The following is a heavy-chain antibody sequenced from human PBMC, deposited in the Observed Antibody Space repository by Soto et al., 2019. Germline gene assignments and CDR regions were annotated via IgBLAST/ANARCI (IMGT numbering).Heavy chain of an antibody. V-gene: IGHV4-39*01. CDR1: GGSISSSSYY. CDR3: ARYYVTNWFDP. Sequence: SETLSLTCTVSGGSISSSSYYWGWIRQPPGKGLEWIGSIYYSGSTYYNPSLKSRVTISVDTSKNQFSLKLSSVPAADTAVYYCARYYVTNWFDPWGQGTLVTVSS. D-gene: IGHD1-26*01. CDR2: IYYSGST. J-gene: IGHJ5*02.